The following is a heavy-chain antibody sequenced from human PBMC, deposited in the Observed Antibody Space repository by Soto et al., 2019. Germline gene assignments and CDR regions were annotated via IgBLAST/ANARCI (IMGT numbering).Heavy chain of an antibody. V-gene: IGHV1-69*04. CDR2: IIPILGIA. J-gene: IGHJ4*02. CDR1: GGTFSSYT. Sequence: SVKVSCKASGGTFSSYTISWVRQAPGQGLEWMGRIIPILGIANYAQKFQGRVTITADKSTSTAYMELSSLRSEDTAVYYCARDSLYCSGGSCYSTATIDYWGQGTLVTVSS. CDR3: ARDSLYCSGGSCYSTATIDY. D-gene: IGHD2-15*01.